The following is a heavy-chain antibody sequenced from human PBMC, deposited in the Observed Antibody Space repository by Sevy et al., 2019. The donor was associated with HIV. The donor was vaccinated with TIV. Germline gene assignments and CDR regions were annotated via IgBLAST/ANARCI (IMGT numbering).Heavy chain of an antibody. D-gene: IGHD1-26*01. CDR3: ATVSFSGATTCFDY. CDR2: FDPEDGET. J-gene: IGHJ4*02. V-gene: IGHV1-24*01. CDR1: GYTLTELS. Sequence: ASVKVSCKVSGYTLTELSMHWVRQAPGKGLEWMGGFDPEDGETIDAQKFQGRVTMTEDTSTDTAYMELSSLRSDDTAVYYCATVSFSGATTCFDYWGQGTLVTVSS.